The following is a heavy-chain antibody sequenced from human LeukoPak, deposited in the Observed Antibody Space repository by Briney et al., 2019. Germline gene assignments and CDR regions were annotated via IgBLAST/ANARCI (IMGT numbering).Heavy chain of an antibody. CDR2: IKDDGSAQ. Sequence: GGSQRLPCAASGFTFGAYWMSWFRQAPGKGPEWVASIKDDGSAQFYVDSLEGRFTISRDNAKNTLYLQMDTMRVEDTAVYYCARYIVGEQNFDYWSQGTLVTVSS. CDR3: ARYIVGEQNFDY. D-gene: IGHD1-1*01. V-gene: IGHV3-7*01. CDR1: GFTFGAYW. J-gene: IGHJ4*02.